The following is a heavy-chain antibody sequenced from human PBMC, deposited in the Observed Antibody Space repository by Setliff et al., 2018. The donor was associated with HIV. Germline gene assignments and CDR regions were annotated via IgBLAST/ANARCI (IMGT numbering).Heavy chain of an antibody. CDR2: INHSGST. CDR1: GGSFSGYY. J-gene: IGHJ6*03. CDR3: GGLLRARVYYYYYYLDV. V-gene: IGHV4-34*01. Sequence: SETLSLTCTVYGGSFSGYYWSWIRQPPGKGLEWIGEINHSGSTNYNPSLKSRVTISVDTSKNQFSLKLSSVTAADTAVDYCGGLLRARVYYYYYYLDVWGKGTTVTVSS.